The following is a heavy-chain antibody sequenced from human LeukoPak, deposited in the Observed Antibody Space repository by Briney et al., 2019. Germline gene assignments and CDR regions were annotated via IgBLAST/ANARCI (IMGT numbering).Heavy chain of an antibody. Sequence: KSSETLSLTCTVSGGSISSYYWSWIRQPPGKGLEWIGYIYYSGSTNYNPSLKSRVTISVDTSKNQFSLKLSSVTAADTAVYYCARDSNPEAFDIWGQGTMVTVSS. CDR1: GGSISSYY. CDR2: IYYSGST. V-gene: IGHV4-59*01. J-gene: IGHJ3*02. CDR3: ARDSNPEAFDI.